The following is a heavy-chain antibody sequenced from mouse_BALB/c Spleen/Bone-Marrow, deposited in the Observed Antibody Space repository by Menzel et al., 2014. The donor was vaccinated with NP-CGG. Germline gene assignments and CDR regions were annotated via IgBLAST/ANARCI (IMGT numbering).Heavy chain of an antibody. Sequence: QVQLQESGAELAKPGASVKMSCKASGYTFTSYWMHWVKQRPGQGLEWIGYIDPSTGYTEYNQKFKDKATLTADKSSSTAYMQLSSLTSEDSAVYYCARGCYCSSLVYWGQGTLVTVSA. J-gene: IGHJ3*01. CDR1: GYTFTSYW. CDR3: ARGCYCSSLVY. D-gene: IGHD1-1*01. CDR2: IDPSTGYT. V-gene: IGHV1-7*01.